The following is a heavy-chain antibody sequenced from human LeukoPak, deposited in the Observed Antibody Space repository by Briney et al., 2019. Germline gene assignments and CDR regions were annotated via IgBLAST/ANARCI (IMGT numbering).Heavy chain of an antibody. CDR2: IYYSGST. V-gene: IGHV4-61*08. J-gene: IGHJ3*02. D-gene: IGHD6-13*01. CDR3: ARGLAAAGHLGDDAFDI. Sequence: SETLSLTCTVSGGSISSGAYYWSWIRQHPGKGLEWIGYIYYSGSTNYNPSLKSRVTISVDTSKNQFSLKLSSVTAADTAVYYCARGLAAAGHLGDDAFDIWGQGTMVTVSS. CDR1: GGSISSGAYY.